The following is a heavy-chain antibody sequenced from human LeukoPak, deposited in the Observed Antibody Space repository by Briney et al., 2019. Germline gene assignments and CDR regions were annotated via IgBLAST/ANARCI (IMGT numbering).Heavy chain of an antibody. Sequence: ASVKDPCKASGYTFTIYGISWVRQAPGQGLEWMGWISAYNGNTNYAQKLQGRVTMTTDTSTSTAYMELRSLRSDDTAVYYCARAEEWGATTDLHYWGQGTLVTVSS. J-gene: IGHJ4*02. CDR2: ISAYNGNT. D-gene: IGHD1-26*01. CDR1: GYTFTIYG. V-gene: IGHV1-18*01. CDR3: ARAEEWGATTDLHY.